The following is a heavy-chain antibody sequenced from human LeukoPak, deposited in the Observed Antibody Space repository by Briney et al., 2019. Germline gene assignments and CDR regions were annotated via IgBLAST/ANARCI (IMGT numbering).Heavy chain of an antibody. CDR2: TYYRCKRYN. V-gene: IGHV6-1*01. D-gene: IGHD2-15*01. CDR3: ARGQCSGGSCSMDY. J-gene: IGHJ4*02. CDR1: GDSVSINSAA. Sequence: SPTLSLTFAISGDSVSINSAAWNWLRQSPSRGLEWLGRTYYRCKRYNDYAVSVKSRITINPDTSKNQFSLQLNSVTPEDTAVYYCARGQCSGGSCSMDYWGQGTLVTVSS.